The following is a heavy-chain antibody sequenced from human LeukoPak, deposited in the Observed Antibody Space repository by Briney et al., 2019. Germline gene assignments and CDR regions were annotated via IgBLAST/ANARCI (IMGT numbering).Heavy chain of an antibody. D-gene: IGHD3-10*01. V-gene: IGHV3-30*03. CDR2: ISYDGSNK. CDR1: GFTFSSYG. J-gene: IGHJ6*02. Sequence: GGSLRLSCAASGFTFSSYGMHWVRQAPGKGLEWVAVISYDGSNKYYADFVKGRFTISRDNSKNTLYLQMNSLRAEDTAVYYCARAYGSYYYYGMDVWGQGTTVTVSS. CDR3: ARAYGSYYYYGMDV.